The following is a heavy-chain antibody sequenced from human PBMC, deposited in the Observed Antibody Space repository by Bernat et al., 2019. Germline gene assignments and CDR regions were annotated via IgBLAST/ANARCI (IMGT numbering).Heavy chain of an antibody. D-gene: IGHD2-2*01. V-gene: IGHV1-2*04. Sequence: QVQLVQSGAEVKKPGASVTVSCKASQYTFTGYYLHWVRQAPGQGLEWMGWINPNSGATNYARKFQGWVTMTRDTSISTAYMELSSLKSDDTAVYYCARVLPVQRMDVWGQGTTVTVSS. CDR2: INPNSGAT. CDR3: ARVLPVQRMDV. J-gene: IGHJ6*02. CDR1: QYTFTGYY.